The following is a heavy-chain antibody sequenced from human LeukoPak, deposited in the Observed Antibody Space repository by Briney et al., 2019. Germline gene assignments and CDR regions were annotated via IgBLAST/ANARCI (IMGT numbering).Heavy chain of an antibody. V-gene: IGHV3-30*03. J-gene: IGHJ5*02. CDR1: GFTFSSYG. CDR3: AREGMGTTFSAWFEP. CDR2: VSSDGSID. D-gene: IGHD1-7*01. Sequence: TGGSLRLSCAASGFTFSSYGMHWVRQAPGKGLEWVAVVSSDGSIDYYADSLRGRFTVSRDNSKNTMFLQFNTLRPEDTAVYYCAREGMGTTFSAWFEPWGQGTLVTVSS.